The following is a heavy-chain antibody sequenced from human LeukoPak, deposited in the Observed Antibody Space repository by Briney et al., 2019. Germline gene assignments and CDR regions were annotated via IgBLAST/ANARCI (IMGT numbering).Heavy chain of an antibody. Sequence: ASVKVSCKASGYTFTGYYMHWVRQAPGQGLEWMGWINPNSGGTNYAQKFQGWVTMTRDTSISTAYMGLSRLRSDDTAVYYCARDSRTGYDFWSGYYTGSGPTREYGMDVWGQGTTVTVSS. CDR1: GYTFTGYY. J-gene: IGHJ6*02. V-gene: IGHV1-2*04. CDR3: ARDSRTGYDFWSGYYTGSGPTREYGMDV. D-gene: IGHD3-3*01. CDR2: INPNSGGT.